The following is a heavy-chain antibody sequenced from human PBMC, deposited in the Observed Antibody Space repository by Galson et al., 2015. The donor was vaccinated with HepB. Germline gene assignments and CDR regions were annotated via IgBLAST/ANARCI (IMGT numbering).Heavy chain of an antibody. CDR2: IKQDGSEK. J-gene: IGHJ4*02. CDR3: ARTKYYFDY. CDR1: GFTFSSYY. Sequence: SLRLSCAASGFTFSSYYMSWVRQAPGKGLEWVANIKQDGSEKYYVDSVKGRFTISRDNAKNSLYLQMNSLRAEDTAVYYCARTKYYFDYWGQGTLVTVSS. V-gene: IGHV3-7*01.